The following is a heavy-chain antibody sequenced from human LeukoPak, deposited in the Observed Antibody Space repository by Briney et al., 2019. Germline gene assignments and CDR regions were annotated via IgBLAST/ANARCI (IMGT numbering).Heavy chain of an antibody. CDR3: ARQITIFEYMDA. J-gene: IGHJ6*03. D-gene: IGHD3-3*01. CDR2: IYYSGST. CDR1: GGSISSYY. V-gene: IGHV4-59*01. Sequence: SETLSLTCTVSGGSISSYYWSWIRQPPGKGLEWIGYIYYSGSTNYNPSLTSRVTISIDTSKNQFSLKLSSVTAADTAVYYCARQITIFEYMDAWGKGTTVTVSS.